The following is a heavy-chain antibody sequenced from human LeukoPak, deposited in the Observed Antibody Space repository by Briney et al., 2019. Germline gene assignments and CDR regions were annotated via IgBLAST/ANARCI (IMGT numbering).Heavy chain of an antibody. Sequence: GGSLRLSCAASGFTFSSYAMSWVRQAPGKGLEWVSAISGSGGSTCYADSVKGRFTISRDNSKNTLYLQMNSLRAEDTAVYYCAARKLWSPFDYWGQGTLVTVSS. CDR2: ISGSGGST. V-gene: IGHV3-23*01. J-gene: IGHJ4*02. D-gene: IGHD3-10*01. CDR3: AARKLWSPFDY. CDR1: GFTFSSYA.